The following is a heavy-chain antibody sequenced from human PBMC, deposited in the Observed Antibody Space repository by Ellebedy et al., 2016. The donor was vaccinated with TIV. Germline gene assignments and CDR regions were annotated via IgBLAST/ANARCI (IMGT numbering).Heavy chain of an antibody. CDR3: ARGGGYKWLVRYYYYMDV. V-gene: IGHV4-34*01. Sequence: SETLSLXCAVYIESFSGFYWSWIRQPPGKGLEWIGEINHSGSTNYNPSLKSRVTISVDTSKNQFSLKLSSVTAADTAVYYCARGGGYKWLVRYYYYMDVWGKGTTVTVSS. CDR1: IESFSGFY. J-gene: IGHJ6*03. D-gene: IGHD6-19*01. CDR2: INHSGST.